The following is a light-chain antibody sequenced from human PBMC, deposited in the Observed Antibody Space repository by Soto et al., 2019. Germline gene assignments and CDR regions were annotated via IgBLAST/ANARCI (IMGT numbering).Light chain of an antibody. Sequence: QSALTQPASVSGSPGQSITISCTGTSSDVGGYNYVSWYQQHPGKAPKLMIYDVSNRPSGVSNRFSGSKSGNTASLTISGLQAEDEADYYCSSNTSSSSPPYVFGTGTKLTVL. V-gene: IGLV2-14*01. CDR3: SSNTSSSSPPYV. CDR1: SSDVGGYNY. CDR2: DVS. J-gene: IGLJ1*01.